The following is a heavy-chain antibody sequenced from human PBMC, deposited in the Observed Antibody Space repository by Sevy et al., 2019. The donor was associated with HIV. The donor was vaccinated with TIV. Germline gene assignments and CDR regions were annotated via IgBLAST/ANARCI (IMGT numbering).Heavy chain of an antibody. Sequence: GGSLRLSCAASGFTFSSYAMSWVRQAPGKGLEWVSAISGSGGSTYYADSVKGRFTISRDNSKNTLYLQMNSLRAEDTAVYYCAKDQLAVVVVPAAIEYVWGKGTTVTVSS. CDR3: AKDQLAVVVVPAAIEYV. CDR1: GFTFSSYA. D-gene: IGHD2-2*02. CDR2: ISGSGGST. V-gene: IGHV3-23*01. J-gene: IGHJ6*04.